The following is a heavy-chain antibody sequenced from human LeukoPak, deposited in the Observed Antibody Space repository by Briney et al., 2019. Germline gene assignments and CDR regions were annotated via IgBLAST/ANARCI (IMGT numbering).Heavy chain of an antibody. CDR1: GFTFSSYA. Sequence: GGSLRLSCAASGFTFSSYAMHWVRQAPGKGLEWVAVISYDGSNKYYADSVKGRFTISRDNSKNTLYLQMNSLRAEDTAVYYCAREQVRWGIAVAPGVGAFDIWGQGTMVTVSS. CDR3: AREQVRWGIAVAPGVGAFDI. J-gene: IGHJ3*02. D-gene: IGHD6-19*01. CDR2: ISYDGSNK. V-gene: IGHV3-30-3*01.